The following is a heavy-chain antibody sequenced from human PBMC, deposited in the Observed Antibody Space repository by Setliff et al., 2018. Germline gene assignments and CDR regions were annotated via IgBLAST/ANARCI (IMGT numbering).Heavy chain of an antibody. CDR2: VLDTGST. Sequence: KSSETLSLTCTVSGGSISSSHSWSWIRQHPGKEMEWIGNVLDTGSTNYNPSLERRVTISVDTSKNQFSLSLTSVTAADTALYYCARRHLLSWFDSWGQGHLVTVSS. J-gene: IGHJ5*01. CDR3: ARRHLLSWFDS. V-gene: IGHV4-59*11. CDR1: GGSISSSHS.